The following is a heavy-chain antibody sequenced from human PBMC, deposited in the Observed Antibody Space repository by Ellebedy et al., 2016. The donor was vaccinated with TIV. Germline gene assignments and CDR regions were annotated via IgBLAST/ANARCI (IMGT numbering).Heavy chain of an antibody. CDR3: ARVSYYGSGMDV. CDR2: IGPRSDYT. D-gene: IGHD3-10*01. V-gene: IGHV3-23*01. CDR1: GLTLSTYA. J-gene: IGHJ6*02. Sequence: GESLKISCAASGLTLSTYAMAWVRQAPGKGLEWVAAIGPRSDYTFYADSVKGRFTVFRDNSKNTLYLQMNSLRAEDTAVYYCARVSYYGSGMDVWGQGTTVTVSS.